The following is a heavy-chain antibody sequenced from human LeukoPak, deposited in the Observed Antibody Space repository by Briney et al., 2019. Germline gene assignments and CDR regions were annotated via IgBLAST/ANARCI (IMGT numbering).Heavy chain of an antibody. Sequence: GASVKVSCKASGYTFTGYYMHWVRQAPGQGLEWMGWISGDTGNTNYAQKLQGRVTMTTDTSTSTAYMELRSLRSDDTAVYYCARDDSSLSDYWGQGTLVTVSS. D-gene: IGHD6-13*01. V-gene: IGHV1-18*04. CDR1: GYTFTGYY. CDR2: ISGDTGNT. J-gene: IGHJ4*02. CDR3: ARDDSSLSDY.